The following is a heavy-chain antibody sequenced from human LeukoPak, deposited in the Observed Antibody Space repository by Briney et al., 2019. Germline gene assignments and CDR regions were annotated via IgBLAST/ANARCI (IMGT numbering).Heavy chain of an antibody. V-gene: IGHV4-59*01. CDR2: IYYSGST. J-gene: IGHJ5*02. Sequence: SETLSLTCTVSGGSISSYYWSWIRQPPGKGLEWIGYIYYSGSTNYNPSLKSRVTISVDTSKNQFSLKLSSVTAADTAVYYCAREGYCSGGSCYDNWFDPWGQGTLVTASS. D-gene: IGHD2-15*01. CDR1: GGSISSYY. CDR3: AREGYCSGGSCYDNWFDP.